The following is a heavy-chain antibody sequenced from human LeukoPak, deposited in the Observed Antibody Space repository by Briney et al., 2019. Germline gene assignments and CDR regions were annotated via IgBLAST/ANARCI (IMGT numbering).Heavy chain of an antibody. CDR3: ARDQLELGFDP. J-gene: IGHJ5*02. D-gene: IGHD1-1*01. CDR1: GFTFSSYW. Sequence: GGSLRLSCAASGFTFSSYWISWVRQAPGKGLEWVANIKQDGSEKYYVDSVKGRFTISRDNAKNSLYLQMNSLRAEDTAVYYCARDQLELGFDPWGQGTLVTVSS. CDR2: IKQDGSEK. V-gene: IGHV3-7*01.